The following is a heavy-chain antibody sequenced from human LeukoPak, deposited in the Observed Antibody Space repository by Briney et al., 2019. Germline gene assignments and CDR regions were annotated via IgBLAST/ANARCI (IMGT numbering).Heavy chain of an antibody. D-gene: IGHD5-12*01. V-gene: IGHV3-30-3*01. CDR3: ASSVSGYDWCFDY. Sequence: PGGSLRLSCAASGFTFSSYAMHWVRQAPGKGLEWVAVISYDGGNKYYADSVKGRFTISRDNSKNTLYLQMNSLRAEDTAVYYCASSVSGYDWCFDYWGQGTLVTVSS. CDR1: GFTFSSYA. CDR2: ISYDGGNK. J-gene: IGHJ4*02.